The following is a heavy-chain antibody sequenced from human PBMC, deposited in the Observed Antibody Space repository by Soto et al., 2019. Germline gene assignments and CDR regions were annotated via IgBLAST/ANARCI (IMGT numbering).Heavy chain of an antibody. Sequence: GGSLRLSCATSGFTFSSYAMHWVRQAPGKGLEWVAVISYDGSNKYYADSVKGRFTISRDNSKNTLYLQMNSLRAEDTAVYYCASPRIIARETMPDYWGQGTLVTVSS. CDR3: ASPRIIARETMPDY. V-gene: IGHV3-30-3*01. CDR2: ISYDGSNK. J-gene: IGHJ4*02. CDR1: GFTFSSYA. D-gene: IGHD2-2*01.